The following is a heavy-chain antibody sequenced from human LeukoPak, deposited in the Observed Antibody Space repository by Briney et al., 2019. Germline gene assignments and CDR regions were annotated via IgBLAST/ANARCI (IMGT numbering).Heavy chain of an antibody. CDR1: GLTFSKHA. D-gene: IGHD2-15*01. Sequence: XGSLRLSCAASGLTFSKHAMSWVRQAPGKGLEWVSVIQSGGSTYYSDCVKGRFTISRDNYKNMRYLQMKSVRADDTAVYYCARGGGSANDYWGQGTLVTVSS. CDR2: IQSGGST. V-gene: IGHV3-66*01. J-gene: IGHJ4*02. CDR3: ARGGGSANDY.